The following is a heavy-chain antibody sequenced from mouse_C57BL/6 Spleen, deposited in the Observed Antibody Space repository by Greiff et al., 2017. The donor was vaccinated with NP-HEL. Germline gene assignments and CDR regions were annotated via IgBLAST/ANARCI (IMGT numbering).Heavy chain of an antibody. D-gene: IGHD1-1*01. V-gene: IGHV3-6*01. CDR3: ARDITTVVAGYWYFDV. CDR2: ISYDGSN. Sequence: EVQLVESGPGLVKPSQSLSLTCSVTGYSITSGYYWNWIRQFPGNKLEWMGYISYDGSNNYNPSLKNRISITRDTSKNQFFLKLNSVTTEDTATYYCARDITTVVAGYWYFDVWGTGTTVTVSS. J-gene: IGHJ1*03. CDR1: GYSITSGYY.